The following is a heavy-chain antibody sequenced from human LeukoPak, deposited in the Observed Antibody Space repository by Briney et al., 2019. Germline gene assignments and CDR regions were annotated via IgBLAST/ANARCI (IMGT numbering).Heavy chain of an antibody. J-gene: IGHJ3*02. Sequence: ASVKVSCKASGYTFTGYYMHWVRQAPGQGLEWMGWINPNSGGTNYAQKLQGRVTMTTDTSTSTAYMGLRSLRSDDTAVYYCATLRITIFGVVTDDAFDIWGQGTMVTVSS. CDR3: ATLRITIFGVVTDDAFDI. CDR1: GYTFTGYY. V-gene: IGHV1-2*02. CDR2: INPNSGGT. D-gene: IGHD3-3*01.